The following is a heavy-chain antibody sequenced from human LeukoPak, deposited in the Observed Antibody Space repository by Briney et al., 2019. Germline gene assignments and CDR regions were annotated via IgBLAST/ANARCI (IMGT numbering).Heavy chain of an antibody. CDR3: ARGPHDTAYYFDQ. J-gene: IGHJ4*02. Sequence: ASVEVPCSASGFSFTGYFMHWARRAPGQGPEWMGRIDPNSGGTNYALKFQGRVNMTRDTPITTAYMDLSRLRSDDTAVYYCARGPHDTAYYFDQWGQGTLVTVSS. CDR2: IDPNSGGT. D-gene: IGHD5-18*01. V-gene: IGHV1-2*06. CDR1: GFSFTGYF.